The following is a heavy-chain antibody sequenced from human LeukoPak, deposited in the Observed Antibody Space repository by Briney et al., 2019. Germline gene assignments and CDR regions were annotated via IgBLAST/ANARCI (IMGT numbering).Heavy chain of an antibody. CDR2: IYYSGST. Sequence: SETLSLTCTVSGGSISSYYWSWIRQPPGKGLEWIGYIYYSGSTNYNPSLKSRVTISVDTSKNQFSLKLSSVTAADTAVYYCARQSLGYFDYWGQGTPVTVSS. J-gene: IGHJ4*02. CDR3: ARQSLGYFDY. CDR1: GGSISSYY. D-gene: IGHD6-19*01. V-gene: IGHV4-59*01.